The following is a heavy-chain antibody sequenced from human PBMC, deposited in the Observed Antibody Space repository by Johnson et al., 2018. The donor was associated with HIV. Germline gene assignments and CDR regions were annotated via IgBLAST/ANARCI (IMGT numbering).Heavy chain of an antibody. CDR1: GFTFSSYA. V-gene: IGHV3-30-3*01. CDR3: ARFPPGERDDAFDI. CDR2: ISYDGSNK. J-gene: IGHJ3*02. Sequence: QVQLVESGGGVVQPGRSLRLSCAASGFTFSSYAMHWVRQAPGKGLDWVAVISYDGSNKYYADSVKGRFTISRYNSKNTLYLQRNSLRAEDTAVYYCARFPPGERDDAFDIWGQGTMVTVSS. D-gene: IGHD1-1*01.